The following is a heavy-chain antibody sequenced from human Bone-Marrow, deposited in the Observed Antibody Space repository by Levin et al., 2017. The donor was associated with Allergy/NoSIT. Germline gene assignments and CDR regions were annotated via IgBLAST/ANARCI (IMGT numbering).Heavy chain of an antibody. Sequence: GGSLRLSCAGSGFTFSSYSVNWVRQAPGKGLEWVSSISSRSTHIFYADSVRGRFTISRDNAGNSLYLQMNSLRVEDTALYYCVRGGMGGTADDRFDSWGRGTMVTVSS. CDR2: ISSRSTHI. CDR1: GFTFSSYS. D-gene: IGHD1-26*01. CDR3: VRGGMGGTADDRFDS. V-gene: IGHV3-21*01. J-gene: IGHJ3*02.